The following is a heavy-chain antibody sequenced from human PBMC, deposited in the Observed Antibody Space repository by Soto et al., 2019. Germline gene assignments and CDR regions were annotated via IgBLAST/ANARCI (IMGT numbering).Heavy chain of an antibody. CDR1: GFTFSSFA. CDR3: APMGV. Sequence: GGSLRLSCAASGFTFSSFAMSWVRQAPGKGLEWVSAISGSDNSTYYADSVKGRFTISRDNSKNTLYLQMSGLRADDTAVYYCAPMGVWGQGTTVTVSS. J-gene: IGHJ6*02. V-gene: IGHV3-23*01. CDR2: ISGSDNST.